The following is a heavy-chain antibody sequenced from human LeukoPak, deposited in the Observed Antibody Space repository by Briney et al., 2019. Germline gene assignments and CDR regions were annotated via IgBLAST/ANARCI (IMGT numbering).Heavy chain of an antibody. V-gene: IGHV1-69*04. CDR2: IVPLLGET. CDR1: GGTTKTYV. D-gene: IGHD5-24*01. J-gene: IGHJ4*02. Sequence: SVKVSCKASGGTTKTYVISWVRQAPGQGLEWMGRIVPLLGETKYAQKFQGRVNFTADKSTNTAYMELTSLRSDDTAVFYCAAVIDGYALFDYGGQGTLVTVSS. CDR3: AAVIDGYALFDY.